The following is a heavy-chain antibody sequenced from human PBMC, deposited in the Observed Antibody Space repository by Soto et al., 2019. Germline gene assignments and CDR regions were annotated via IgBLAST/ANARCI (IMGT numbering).Heavy chain of an antibody. CDR3: ARIYCSSSSCYINF. CDR1: VFTLSNYL. D-gene: IGHD2-2*02. V-gene: IGHV3-7*03. Sequence: SLRLSCAASVFTLSNYLISWVRQAPGKGLEWVANINQDGSQKLYLDSVEGRFTISRDNARNSLYLQMNSLRAEDTAIYYCARIYCSSSSCYINFWGQGILVTVSS. J-gene: IGHJ4*02. CDR2: INQDGSQK.